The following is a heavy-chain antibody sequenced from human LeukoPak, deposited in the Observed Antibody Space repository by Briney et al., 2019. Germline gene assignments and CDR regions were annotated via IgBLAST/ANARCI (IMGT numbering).Heavy chain of an antibody. CDR1: GGSISSGDYY. V-gene: IGHV4-30-4*08. Sequence: SETLSLTCTVSGGSISSGDYYWSWIRQLPGKGLEWIGYIYYSGSTYYNPSLKSRVTISVDTSKNQFSLKLSSVTAADTAVYYCARAYTCYDFWSGFQPQQFDYWGQGTLVTVSS. D-gene: IGHD3-3*01. CDR2: IYYSGST. J-gene: IGHJ4*02. CDR3: ARAYTCYDFWSGFQPQQFDY.